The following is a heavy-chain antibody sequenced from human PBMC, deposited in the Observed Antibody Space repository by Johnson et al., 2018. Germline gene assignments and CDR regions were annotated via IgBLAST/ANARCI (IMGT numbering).Heavy chain of an antibody. V-gene: IGHV3-33*01. CDR2: IWYDGSNK. Sequence: QVQLVQSGGGVVQPGRSLRLSCAASGFTFSSYGMHWVRQAPGKGLEWVAVIWYDGSNKYYADSVKGRFTISRDNSKNTLYLQMGSLRAEDMGVYYCARACGDCYPDDAFDIWGQGTMVTVSS. CDR3: ARACGDCYPDDAFDI. D-gene: IGHD2-21*02. J-gene: IGHJ3*02. CDR1: GFTFSSYG.